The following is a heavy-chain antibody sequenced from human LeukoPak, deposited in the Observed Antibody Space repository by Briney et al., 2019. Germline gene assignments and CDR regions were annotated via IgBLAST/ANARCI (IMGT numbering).Heavy chain of an antibody. D-gene: IGHD5-12*01. CDR2: ISSSGTTT. V-gene: IGHV3-48*03. CDR1: GFSFSVYE. CDR3: TTLTVASYFDY. J-gene: IGHJ4*02. Sequence: GGSLRLSCAASGFSFSVYEIHWVRQAPGKGLEWISDISSSGTTTYYADSVKGRFTISRDNAKNSLYLQMNSLRAEDTAVYYCTTLTVASYFDYWGQGTLVTVSS.